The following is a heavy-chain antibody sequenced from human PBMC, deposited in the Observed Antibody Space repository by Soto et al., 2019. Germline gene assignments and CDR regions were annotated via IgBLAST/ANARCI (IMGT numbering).Heavy chain of an antibody. CDR1: GGTFSSYA. Sequence: GASVKVSCKASGGTFSSYAISWVRQAPGQGLEWMGGIIPIFGTANYAQKFQGRVTITADESTSTAYMELSSLRSEDTAVYYCARDRTPSVTIFGVALDYWGQGTPVTVSS. V-gene: IGHV1-69*13. D-gene: IGHD3-3*01. J-gene: IGHJ4*02. CDR2: IIPIFGTA. CDR3: ARDRTPSVTIFGVALDY.